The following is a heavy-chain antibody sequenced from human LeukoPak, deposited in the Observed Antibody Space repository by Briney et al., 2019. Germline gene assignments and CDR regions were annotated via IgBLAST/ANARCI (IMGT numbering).Heavy chain of an antibody. CDR2: IKQDGSEK. V-gene: IGHV3-7*01. D-gene: IGHD1-7*01. CDR3: AKLGGTARFDP. CDR1: VFTFTTYW. Sequence: EGSLRLSCGACVFTFTTYWKSWVRQAPRSGLGWVANIKQDGSEKDYVNSVKGRFTISRDNAKNSLYLQMTNLRAEDTAMYYCAKLGGTARFDPWGQGTLVTVSS. J-gene: IGHJ5*02.